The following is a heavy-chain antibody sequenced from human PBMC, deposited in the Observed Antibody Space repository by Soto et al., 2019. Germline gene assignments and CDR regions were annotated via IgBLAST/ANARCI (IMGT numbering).Heavy chain of an antibody. CDR3: ARAIDVDTAMGIKYYFDY. D-gene: IGHD5-18*01. CDR2: IYISGST. CDR1: GGSVSGYY. J-gene: IGHJ4*02. V-gene: IGHV4-4*07. Sequence: QVQLQESGPGLVKPSETLSLTCTVSGGSVSGYYWSWIRQSAGKGLEWIGRIYISGSTNYNPPLKSRVTMSVETPKNQFSLKLSSVTAADTAVYYCARAIDVDTAMGIKYYFDYWGQGTLVTVSS.